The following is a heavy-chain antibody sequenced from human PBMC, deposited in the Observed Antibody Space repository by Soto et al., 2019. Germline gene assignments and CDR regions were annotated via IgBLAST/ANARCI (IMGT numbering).Heavy chain of an antibody. Sequence: GGSLRLSCAASGFTVSINYMGWVRQAPGKGLEWVSVIYSGGSTYYADSVKGRFTISRDNSKNTLYLQMNSLRAEDTAVYYCAREGRAYGMDVWGQGTTVTVSS. CDR2: IYSGGST. V-gene: IGHV3-66*01. CDR1: GFTVSINY. CDR3: AREGRAYGMDV. J-gene: IGHJ6*02.